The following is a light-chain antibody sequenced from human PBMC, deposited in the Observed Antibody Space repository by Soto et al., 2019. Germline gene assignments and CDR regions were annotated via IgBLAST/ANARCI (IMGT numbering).Light chain of an antibody. Sequence: QSVLTQPRSVSGSPGQSVTISCTGTSSNVGGYHYVSWYQQHPGKAPKVMIYDVSKRPSGVPDRFSGSKSGNTASLTISGLQAEDEADYYCSSFTSGSTLFGTGTKVTVL. V-gene: IGLV2-11*01. CDR1: SSNVGGYHY. CDR3: SSFTSGSTL. J-gene: IGLJ1*01. CDR2: DVS.